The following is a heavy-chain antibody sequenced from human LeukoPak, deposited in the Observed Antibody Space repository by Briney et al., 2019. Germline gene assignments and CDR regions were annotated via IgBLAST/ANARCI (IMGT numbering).Heavy chain of an antibody. D-gene: IGHD3-9*01. CDR1: GGSISSSSYY. Sequence: PSETLSLTCTVSGGSISSSSYYWGWIRQPPGKGLEWIGSIYYSGSTYYNPSLKSRVTISVDTSKNQFSLKLSSVTAADTAVYYCARHLDLYDAFDIWGHGTMVTVSS. CDR2: IYYSGST. V-gene: IGHV4-39*01. CDR3: ARHLDLYDAFDI. J-gene: IGHJ3*02.